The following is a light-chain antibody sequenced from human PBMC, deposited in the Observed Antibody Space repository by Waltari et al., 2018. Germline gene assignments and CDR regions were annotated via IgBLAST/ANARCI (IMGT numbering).Light chain of an antibody. CDR3: CSYAGRGTYV. CDR2: EVF. Sequence: QSALTQPASVSGTPGQSITISCRGPTSDVRSYDLVSWYQQHPGEAPKLLICEVFKRPPDTSSRFSGAKSGSTASLTISGLQPEDEADYYCCSYAGRGTYVFGSGTKVTVL. CDR1: TSDVRSYDL. V-gene: IGLV2-23*02. J-gene: IGLJ1*01.